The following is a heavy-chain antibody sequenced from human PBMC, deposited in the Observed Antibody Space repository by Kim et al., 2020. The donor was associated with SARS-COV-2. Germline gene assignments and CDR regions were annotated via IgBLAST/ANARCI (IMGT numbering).Heavy chain of an antibody. CDR1: GGSIGSTAYY. Sequence: SETLSLTCTVSGGSIGSTAYYWNWIRLSPGMGLEWIGSVYYSGTTYYNPSLKSRVTITVDTSKNQFSLSLTSVTAADTAVYYCARLVRSPMYHDLLTGHYNSPSWGQGTLVTVSS. V-gene: IGHV4-39*01. CDR3: ARLVRSPMYHDLLTGHYNSPS. CDR2: VYYSGTT. D-gene: IGHD3-9*01. J-gene: IGHJ5*02.